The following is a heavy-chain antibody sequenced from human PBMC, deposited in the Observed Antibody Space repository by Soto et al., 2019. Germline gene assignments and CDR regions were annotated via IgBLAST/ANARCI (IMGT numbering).Heavy chain of an antibody. Sequence: SGPTLVNPTQTLTLTCTFSGFSLSTSGMCVSWIRQPPGKALEWLALIDWDDDKYYSTSLKTRLTISKDTSKNQLVLTMTNMDPVDTATYYCARNKGAYSSGWYGGMDVWGQGTTVTVSS. D-gene: IGHD6-19*01. V-gene: IGHV2-70*01. CDR3: ARNKGAYSSGWYGGMDV. CDR1: GFSLSTSGMC. CDR2: IDWDDDK. J-gene: IGHJ6*02.